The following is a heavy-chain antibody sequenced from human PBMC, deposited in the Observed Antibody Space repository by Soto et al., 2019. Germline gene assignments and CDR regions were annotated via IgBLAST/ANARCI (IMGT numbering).Heavy chain of an antibody. CDR3: AHIGSQLVLSGAFDI. Sequence: SGPTLVKPTQTLTLTCTFSGFSLSTSGVGVGWIRQPPGKALEWLALIYWDDDKRYSPSLKSRLTITKDTSKNQVVLTMTNMDPVDTATYYCAHIGSQLVLSGAFDIWGQGTMVTVSS. CDR1: GFSLSTSGVG. V-gene: IGHV2-5*02. D-gene: IGHD6-13*01. CDR2: IYWDDDK. J-gene: IGHJ3*02.